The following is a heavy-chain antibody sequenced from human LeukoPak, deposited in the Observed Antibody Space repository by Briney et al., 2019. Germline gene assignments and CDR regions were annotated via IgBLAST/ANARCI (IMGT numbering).Heavy chain of an antibody. Sequence: PSETLSLTCTVSGGSISNYYWSWIRQPAGKGLEWIGHINTSGSTHYNSSLKSRVTMSVDSSKNQFSLKLRSVTAADTAVYYCARCLTKTYYYYYMDVWGKGTTVTVSS. J-gene: IGHJ6*03. D-gene: IGHD3-9*01. CDR2: INTSGST. CDR3: ARCLTKTYYYYYMDV. V-gene: IGHV4-4*07. CDR1: GGSISNYY.